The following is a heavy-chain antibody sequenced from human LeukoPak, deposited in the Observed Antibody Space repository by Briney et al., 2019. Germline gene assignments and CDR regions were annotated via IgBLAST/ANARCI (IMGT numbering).Heavy chain of an antibody. CDR1: GFTFSNYW. Sequence: GGSLRLSCAASGFTFSNYWISWVRQAPGKGLEWVANIKEEGSEKYYVDSVKGRFTISRDNAKNSLYLQMNSLRAEDTAIYYCASGRRLGYWGQGTLVTVSS. V-gene: IGHV3-7*01. D-gene: IGHD6-25*01. J-gene: IGHJ4*02. CDR3: ASGRRLGY. CDR2: IKEEGSEK.